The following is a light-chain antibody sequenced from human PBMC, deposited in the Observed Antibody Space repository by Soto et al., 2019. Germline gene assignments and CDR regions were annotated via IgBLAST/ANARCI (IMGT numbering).Light chain of an antibody. CDR2: HNS. CDR1: SSNIGAGYD. CDR3: QSYASSLSGSRV. J-gene: IGLJ1*01. Sequence: QSVLTQPPSVSGAPGQWVTISCTGSSSNIGAGYDVHWYQQLPGTAPKLLIYHNSNRPSGVPDRFSGSKSGTSASLAITGLQAEDESDYYCQSYASSLSGSRVFGTGTKLTVL. V-gene: IGLV1-40*01.